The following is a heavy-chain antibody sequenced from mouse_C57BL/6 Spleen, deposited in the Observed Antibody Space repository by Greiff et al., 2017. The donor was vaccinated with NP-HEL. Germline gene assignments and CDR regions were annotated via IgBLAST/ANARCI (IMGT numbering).Heavy chain of an antibody. CDR1: GFTFSSYA. CDR2: ISDGGSYT. D-gene: IGHD1-1*02. V-gene: IGHV5-4*01. CDR3: AREERGSWYFDV. J-gene: IGHJ1*03. Sequence: DVQLVESGGGLVKPGGSLKLSCAASGFTFSSYAMSWVRQTPEKRLEWVATISDGGSYTYYPDNVKGRFTISRDNAKNNLYLQMSHLKSEDTAMYYCAREERGSWYFDVWGTGTTVTVSS.